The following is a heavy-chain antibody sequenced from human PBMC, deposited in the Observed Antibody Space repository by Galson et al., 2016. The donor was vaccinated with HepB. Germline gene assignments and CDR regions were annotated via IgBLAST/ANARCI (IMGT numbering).Heavy chain of an antibody. CDR2: MYYSGSA. J-gene: IGHJ4*02. Sequence: SETLSLTCTVSGGSISHYYWSWIRQPPGRGLEWVGYMYYSGSAKYNPSLKSRVTISIDTSKNQFSLKLYSVTAADTAVYYCASMTGTTPGGYWGQGTLVTGSS. D-gene: IGHD1-20*01. V-gene: IGHV4-59*01. CDR3: ASMTGTTPGGY. CDR1: GGSISHYY.